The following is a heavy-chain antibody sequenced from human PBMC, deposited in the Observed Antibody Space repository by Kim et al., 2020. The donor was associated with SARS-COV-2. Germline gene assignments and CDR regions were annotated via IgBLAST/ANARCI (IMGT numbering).Heavy chain of an antibody. CDR2: IRSKANNYAT. J-gene: IGHJ6*02. V-gene: IGHV3-73*01. CDR3: TAGIAVAGTHYAMAV. CDR1: GFSFSGSV. Sequence: GGSLRLSCAASGFSFSGSVMHWVRQASGKGLEWVGRIRSKANNYATAYAASVTGRFTISRDDSKNTAYLQMHSLKTEDTAVYYCTAGIAVAGTHYAMAVWGQGTTVTVSS. D-gene: IGHD6-13*01.